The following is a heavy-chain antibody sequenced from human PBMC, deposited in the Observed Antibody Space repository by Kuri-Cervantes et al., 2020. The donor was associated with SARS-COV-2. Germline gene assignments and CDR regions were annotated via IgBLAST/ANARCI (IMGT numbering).Heavy chain of an antibody. CDR3: ARDPAYCSSGSCFGYYYYYMDV. V-gene: IGHV3-30*19. J-gene: IGHJ6*03. CDR2: ISYDGSNK. D-gene: IGHD2-15*01. Sequence: GGSLRLSCAASGLTFSSYGMHWVRQAPGKGPEWVALISYDGSNKYYADSVKGRFIISRDNSKNTLYLQMNSLRVEDTAVYCCARDPAYCSSGSCFGYYYYYMDVWGKGTTVTVSS. CDR1: GLTFSSYG.